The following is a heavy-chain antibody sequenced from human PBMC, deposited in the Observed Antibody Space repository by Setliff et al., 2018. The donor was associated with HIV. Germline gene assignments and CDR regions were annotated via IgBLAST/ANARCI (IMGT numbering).Heavy chain of an antibody. J-gene: IGHJ4*02. V-gene: IGHV4-39*07. CDR2: IYYSWST. CDR1: GGSISSSSYY. Sequence: NPSETLSLTCTVSGGSISSSSYYWGWIRQPPGKGLEWIGSIYYSWSTYYNPSLKSRVTISVDTSKNQFSLKLSSVTAADTAVYYCATYNWNFIVGYWGQGTLVTVSS. D-gene: IGHD1-7*01. CDR3: ATYNWNFIVGY.